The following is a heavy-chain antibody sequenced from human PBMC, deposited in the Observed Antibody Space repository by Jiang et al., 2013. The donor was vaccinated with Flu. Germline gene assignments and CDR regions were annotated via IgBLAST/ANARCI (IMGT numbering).Heavy chain of an antibody. J-gene: IGHJ4*02. V-gene: IGHV7-4-1*02. Sequence: EWMGWINTNTGNPTYAQGFTGRFVFSLDTSVSTAYLQISSLKAEDTAVYYCARDPMTTVTPVDYWGQGTLVTVSS. CDR2: INTNTGNP. CDR3: ARDPMTTVTPVDY. D-gene: IGHD4-17*01.